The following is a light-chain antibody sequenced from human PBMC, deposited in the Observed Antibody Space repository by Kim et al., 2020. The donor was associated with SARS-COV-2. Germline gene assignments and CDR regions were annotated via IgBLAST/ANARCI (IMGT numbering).Light chain of an antibody. CDR3: SSYTSSDTWV. J-gene: IGLJ3*02. V-gene: IGLV2-14*01. CDR1: STDVGGYNY. Sequence: QSALTQPASVSGSPGQSITISCTGTSTDVGGYNYVSWYQQYPYKAPKLMIYDVSKRPSAVPNRFSGSKSGNTASLSISGLQAEDEGDYYCSSYTSSDTWVFGGGTQLTVL. CDR2: DVS.